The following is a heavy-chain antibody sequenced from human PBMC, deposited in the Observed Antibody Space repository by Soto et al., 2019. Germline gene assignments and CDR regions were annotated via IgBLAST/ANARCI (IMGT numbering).Heavy chain of an antibody. D-gene: IGHD4-17*01. CDR1: GYTFTSYG. V-gene: IGHV1-18*01. CDR2: ISAYNGNT. J-gene: IGHJ4*02. Sequence: QVQLVQSGADLKKPGASVTVSCKASGYTFTSYGISWVRQAPGQGLEWMGWISAYNGNTNYAQKFQGRVTMTTDTAXSTAYMELRSLRSDDTAVYYCARDVPTVTTGGPDYWGQGTLVTVSS. CDR3: ARDVPTVTTGGPDY.